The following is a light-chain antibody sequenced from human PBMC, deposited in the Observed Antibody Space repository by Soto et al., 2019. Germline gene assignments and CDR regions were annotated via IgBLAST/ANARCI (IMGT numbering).Light chain of an antibody. J-gene: IGKJ4*01. CDR2: DAS. V-gene: IGKV1-33*01. Sequence: DIQMTQSLPTLSASVGDRVTITCQASQDIGNFLSWYQQKPGKVPKPLIFDASNLETGVPSRFSGSGSGTDFTFTISSLQPEDIATYYCQQYDNLPLTFGGGTKVDIK. CDR1: QDIGNF. CDR3: QQYDNLPLT.